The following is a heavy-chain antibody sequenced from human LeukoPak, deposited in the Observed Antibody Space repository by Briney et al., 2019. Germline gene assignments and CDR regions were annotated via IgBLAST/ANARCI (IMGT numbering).Heavy chain of an antibody. V-gene: IGHV4-39*07. CDR2: IYSTGNT. Sequence: PSETLSLTCTVSGDFIRSGHYYWGWIRQSPGKGLEWMGSIYSTGNTHYNPSLESRLIISVDTSKNQFSLKLSSVTAADTAVYYCARVGYCSSTSCARWGQGTLVTVSS. D-gene: IGHD2-2*03. J-gene: IGHJ4*02. CDR3: ARVGYCSSTSCAR. CDR1: GDFIRSGHYY.